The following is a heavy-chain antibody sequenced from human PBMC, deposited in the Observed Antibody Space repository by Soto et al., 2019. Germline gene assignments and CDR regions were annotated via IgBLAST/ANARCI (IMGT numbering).Heavy chain of an antibody. J-gene: IGHJ3*02. Sequence: QLQLQESGPGLVKPSETLSLTCTVSGGSISSSSYYWGWIRQPPGKGLEWIGSIYYSGSTYYNPSLKSRVTISVDTSKNQFSLKLSSVTAADTAVYYCARRRSSGWYPSDDDAFDIWGQGTMVTVSS. CDR1: GGSISSSSYY. D-gene: IGHD6-19*01. CDR2: IYYSGST. CDR3: ARRRSSGWYPSDDDAFDI. V-gene: IGHV4-39*01.